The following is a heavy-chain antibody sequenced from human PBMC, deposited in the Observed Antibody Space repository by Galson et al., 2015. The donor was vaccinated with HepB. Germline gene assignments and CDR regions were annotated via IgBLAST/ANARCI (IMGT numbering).Heavy chain of an antibody. CDR2: IYYRSKWYS. CDR3: ATDTGRLYFGDHRGGGAY. CDR1: GDSVSSNGGG. D-gene: IGHD2/OR15-2a*01. Sequence: CAISGDSVSSNGGGWNWIRQSPSRGLEWLGRIYYRSKWYSDYAPSVKSRVIINPDISKNQFSLQLNSVTPEDTAVYYCATDTGRLYFGDHRGGGAYWGQGTLVAVSS. V-gene: IGHV6-1*01. J-gene: IGHJ4*02.